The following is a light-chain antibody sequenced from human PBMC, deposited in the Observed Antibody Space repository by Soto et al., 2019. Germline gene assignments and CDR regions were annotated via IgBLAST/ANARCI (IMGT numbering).Light chain of an antibody. Sequence: EIVMTQSPATLSVSPGERATLSCRASQSVSSNLAWYQQKPDQAPRLLIYGASTRDTGIPARFSGSGSGTEFTLTIGSLQSEDFAVYYCQQYNNWPPWTFGQGTKVEIK. CDR3: QQYNNWPPWT. J-gene: IGKJ1*01. V-gene: IGKV3-15*01. CDR1: QSVSSN. CDR2: GAS.